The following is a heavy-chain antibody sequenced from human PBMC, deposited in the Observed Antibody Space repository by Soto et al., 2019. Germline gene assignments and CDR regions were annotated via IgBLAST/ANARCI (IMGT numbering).Heavy chain of an antibody. CDR2: ISGSGDKT. CDR3: AKDYASTWYWYFDP. Sequence: GGSLRLSCAASGFSFSNFAMSWVRQAPGTGLEWVSSISGSGDKTYYLDSVKGRFTISRDNSKNTLYLHMNSLGAEDTAVYFCAKDYASTWYWYFDPWGQGTLVTVSS. J-gene: IGHJ5*02. V-gene: IGHV3-23*01. CDR1: GFSFSNFA. D-gene: IGHD6-13*01.